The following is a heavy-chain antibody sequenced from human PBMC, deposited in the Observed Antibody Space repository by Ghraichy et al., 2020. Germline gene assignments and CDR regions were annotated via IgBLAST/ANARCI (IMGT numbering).Heavy chain of an antibody. D-gene: IGHD6-19*01. CDR1: GGSISRYY. J-gene: IGHJ3*02. Sequence: SETLSLTCTVSGGSISRYYWSWFRQPPGKGLEWIGYIYYSGSTNYNPSLKSRVRISVGTSKNQFSLKLSAVTAADTATYYCARHRGSGWPDAFDIWGQGTMVGVSS. CDR2: IYYSGST. CDR3: ARHRGSGWPDAFDI. V-gene: IGHV4-59*08.